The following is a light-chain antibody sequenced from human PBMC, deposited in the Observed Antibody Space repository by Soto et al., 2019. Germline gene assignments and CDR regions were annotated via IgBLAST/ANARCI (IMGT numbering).Light chain of an antibody. V-gene: IGKV1-12*01. Sequence: DIQMTQSPSSVSASVGDRVTITCRASQDISSWLAWYQQKPGKAPNLLIYGASSLESGVPSRFSGSGSGTDFSLTISSLQPEDFATYYCQQAHSFPLSFGGGTKVEIK. CDR2: GAS. J-gene: IGKJ4*01. CDR1: QDISSW. CDR3: QQAHSFPLS.